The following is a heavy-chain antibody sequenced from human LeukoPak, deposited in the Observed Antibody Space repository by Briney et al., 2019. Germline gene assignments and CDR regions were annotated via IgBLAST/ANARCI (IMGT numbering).Heavy chain of an antibody. CDR1: GDSISSYY. J-gene: IGHJ5*02. V-gene: IGHV4-59*01. CDR2: IYYSGST. Sequence: PSETLSLTCTVSGDSISSYYWSWIRQPPGKGLEWIGYIYYSGSTNYNPPLKSRVTISVDTSKNQFSLKLSSVTAADTAVYYCARGITIFGVVIRFDPWGQGTLVTVSS. D-gene: IGHD3-3*01. CDR3: ARGITIFGVVIRFDP.